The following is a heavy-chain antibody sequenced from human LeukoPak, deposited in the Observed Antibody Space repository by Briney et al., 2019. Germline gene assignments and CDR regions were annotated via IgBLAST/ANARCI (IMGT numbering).Heavy chain of an antibody. V-gene: IGHV4-4*02. D-gene: IGHD6-13*01. CDR1: GCSISSTNW. Sequence: PSETLSLTCAVYGCSISSTNWWSWVRQPPGKGLEWIGDIYHSGSTNYNPSLQSRVTISVDKSKNQFSLKLVSVTAADTAVYYCANIAAAGPGTPFFNYWGQGTLVTVSS. CDR3: ANIAAAGPGTPFFNY. CDR2: IYHSGST. J-gene: IGHJ4*02.